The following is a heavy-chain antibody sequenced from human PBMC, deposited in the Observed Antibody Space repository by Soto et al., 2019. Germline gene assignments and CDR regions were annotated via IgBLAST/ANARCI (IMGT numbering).Heavy chain of an antibody. V-gene: IGHV1-69*18. J-gene: IGHJ6*02. CDR2: IVPSVDTT. CDR3: ARCPQPPDTADPYAVDV. D-gene: IGHD5-18*01. CDR1: GGTFSRSG. Sequence: QVQLVQSGTEVKKPGASVKVSCKASGGTFSRSGFHWVRQTPGQGLEWMGMIVPSVDTTNYAQKFQARVTISADQFTSTVYMELRSLRSEDTAVYYCARCPQPPDTADPYAVDVWGQGTRVIVSS.